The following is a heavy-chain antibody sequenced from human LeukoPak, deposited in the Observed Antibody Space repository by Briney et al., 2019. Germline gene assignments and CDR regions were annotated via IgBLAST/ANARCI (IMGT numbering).Heavy chain of an antibody. CDR2: IYYNGGA. CDR1: GDSITSGSYY. V-gene: IGHV4-39*01. Sequence: SETLSLTCTVSGDSITSGSYYWGWIRQPPGKGLEWIGSIYYNGGAYYNPSLKSRVTISVDTSKNQFSLKLSSVTAADMAVYYCARLSGTHYEAIDYWGQGTLVTVSS. D-gene: IGHD1-14*01. J-gene: IGHJ4*02. CDR3: ARLSGTHYEAIDY.